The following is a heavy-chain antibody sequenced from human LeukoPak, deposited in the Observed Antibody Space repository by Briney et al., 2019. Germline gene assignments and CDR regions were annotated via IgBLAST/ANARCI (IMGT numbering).Heavy chain of an antibody. CDR1: SSYY. D-gene: IGHD2-8*02. Sequence: SSYYXXWIRQPAGKGLEWIGRIYISGNTIYNPSLKSRVTISVDTSKNQFSLKLSSVTAADTAVYYCARDAWCDYWGQGTLVTVSS. CDR3: ARDAWCDY. V-gene: IGHV4-4*07. J-gene: IGHJ4*02. CDR2: IYISGNT.